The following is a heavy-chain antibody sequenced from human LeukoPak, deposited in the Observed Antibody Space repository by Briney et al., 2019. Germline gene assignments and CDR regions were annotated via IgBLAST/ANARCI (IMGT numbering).Heavy chain of an antibody. D-gene: IGHD3-16*02. J-gene: IGHJ4*02. CDR2: IIPILGIA. V-gene: IGHV1-69*04. CDR3: ASPYYDYVWGSYRSKGWFDY. CDR1: GGTFSSYA. Sequence: GASVKVSCTASGGTFSSYAISWVRQAPGQGLEWMGRIIPILGIANYAQKFQGRVTITADKSTSTAYMELSSLRSEDTAVYYCASPYYDYVWGSYRSKGWFDYWGQGTLVTVSS.